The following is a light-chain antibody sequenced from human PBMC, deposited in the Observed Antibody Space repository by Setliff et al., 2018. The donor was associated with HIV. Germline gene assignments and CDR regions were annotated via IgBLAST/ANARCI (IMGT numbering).Light chain of an antibody. CDR2: DVT. CDR3: SSYTSSSTLYV. Sequence: QSVLTQPASVSGSPGQSITISCTGTSSDVGGYKYVSWYQQHPGKAPKLMIYDVTHRPSGVSDRFSGSKSGNTASLTISGVRAEDEADYYCSSYTSSSTLYVFGSGTKV. V-gene: IGLV2-14*03. CDR1: SSDVGGYKY. J-gene: IGLJ1*01.